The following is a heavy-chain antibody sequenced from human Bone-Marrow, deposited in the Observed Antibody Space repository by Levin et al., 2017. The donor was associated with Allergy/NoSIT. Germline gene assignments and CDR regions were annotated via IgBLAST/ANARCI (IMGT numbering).Heavy chain of an antibody. CDR2: IKQDGSDK. J-gene: IGHJ4*02. V-gene: IGHV3-7*04. D-gene: IGHD6-13*01. CDR3: ARDLWTAAAGTVDS. Sequence: SCQASGFTFRIYWMNWVRQAPGKGLEWVATIKQDGSDKYYVDSVRGRFTISRDNDKSSLFLQMNSLRAEDTAVYYCARDLWTAAAGTVDSWGQGTLVTVSS. CDR1: GFTFRIYW.